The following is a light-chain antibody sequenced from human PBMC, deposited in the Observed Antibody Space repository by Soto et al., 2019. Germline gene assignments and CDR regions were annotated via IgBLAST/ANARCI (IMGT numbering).Light chain of an antibody. CDR1: RSDVGGYKY. J-gene: IGLJ2*01. CDR3: SSYTSSSTLDVV. CDR2: DVS. V-gene: IGLV2-14*01. Sequence: QSALTQPASVSGSPGQSITISCTGTRSDVGGYKYVSWYQQHPGKAPKLMIYDVSNRPSGVSNRFSGSKSGNTASLTISGLQAEDEADYYCSSYTSSSTLDVVFGGGTKLTVL.